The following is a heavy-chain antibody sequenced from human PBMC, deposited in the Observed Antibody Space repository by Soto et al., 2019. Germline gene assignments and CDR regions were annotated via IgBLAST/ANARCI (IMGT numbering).Heavy chain of an antibody. D-gene: IGHD3-3*01. CDR1: GFTFSSYA. Sequence: PGGSLRLSCAASGFTFSSYAMSWVRQAPGKGLEWVSAISGSGGSTYYADSVKGRFTISRDNSKNTLYLQMNSLRAEDTAVYYCAKDKGFPTYDFWSGPNWFDPWGQGTLVTVSS. V-gene: IGHV3-23*01. CDR3: AKDKGFPTYDFWSGPNWFDP. CDR2: ISGSGGST. J-gene: IGHJ5*02.